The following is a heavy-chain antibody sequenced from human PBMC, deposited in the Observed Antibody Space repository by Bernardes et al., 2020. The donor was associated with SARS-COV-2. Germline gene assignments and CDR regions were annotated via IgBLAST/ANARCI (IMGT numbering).Heavy chain of an antibody. CDR2: IWYDGSSK. CDR3: ARAATTSPQERGD. Sequence: GGSLRLSCAASGFTFRNYGMHWVRQAPGKGLEWLAVIWYDGSSKLYADSVKGRFTISRDNSKNTLYLQMNSLRAEDTAVYYCARAATTSPQERGDWGQGTLVTVSS. V-gene: IGHV3-33*08. D-gene: IGHD1-7*01. J-gene: IGHJ4*02. CDR1: GFTFRNYG.